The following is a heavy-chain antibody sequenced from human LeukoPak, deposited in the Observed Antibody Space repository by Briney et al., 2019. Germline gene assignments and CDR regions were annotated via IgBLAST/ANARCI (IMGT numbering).Heavy chain of an antibody. CDR2: ISGSGGST. D-gene: IGHD1-7*01. CDR1: GFTFSNYW. V-gene: IGHV3-23*01. J-gene: IGHJ6*03. Sequence: GGSLRLSCAASGFTFSNYWMIWVRQAPGKGLEWVSAISGSGGSTYYADSVKGRFTISRDNSKNTLYLQMNSLRAEDTAVYYCASLTGTPTPYYMDVWGKGTTVTVSS. CDR3: ASLTGTPTPYYMDV.